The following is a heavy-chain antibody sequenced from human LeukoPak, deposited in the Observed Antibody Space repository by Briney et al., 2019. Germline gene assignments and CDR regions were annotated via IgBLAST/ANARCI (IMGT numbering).Heavy chain of an antibody. CDR2: ISYDGSNK. J-gene: IGHJ3*02. CDR1: GFTFSSCG. V-gene: IGHV3-30*18. CDR3: AKALTSGWYLDAFNI. D-gene: IGHD6-19*01. Sequence: GGSLRLSCAASGFTFSSCGMHWVRQAPGKGLEWVAVISYDGSNKYYADSVKGRFTISRDNSKNTLFLEMNSLRAQDTAVYYCAKALTSGWYLDAFNIWGQGTMVTVSS.